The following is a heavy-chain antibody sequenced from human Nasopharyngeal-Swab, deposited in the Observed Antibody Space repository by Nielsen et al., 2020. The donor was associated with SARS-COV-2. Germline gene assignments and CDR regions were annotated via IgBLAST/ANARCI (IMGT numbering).Heavy chain of an antibody. J-gene: IGHJ4*02. CDR2: ISGDGGST. V-gene: IGHV3-43*02. D-gene: IGHD4-17*01. CDR3: ARDLDYGDSLFDS. Sequence: GESLKISCAASGFTFDDYTMHWVRQAPGKGPEWVSVISGDGGSTYYADSVKGRFTISRDNNKNSLYLQMNSLRTEDTALYYCARDLDYGDSLFDSWGQGTLVTVSS. CDR1: GFTFDDYT.